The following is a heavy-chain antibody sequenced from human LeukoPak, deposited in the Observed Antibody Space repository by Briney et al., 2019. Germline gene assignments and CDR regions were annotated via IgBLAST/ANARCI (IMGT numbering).Heavy chain of an antibody. V-gene: IGHV3-53*01. CDR1: GFTVSSNY. D-gene: IGHD6-19*01. CDR3: ARELLSSGWYCGMDV. Sequence: GGSLRLSCAASGFTVSSNYMSWVRQAPGKGLEWVSLIYSGGSTYYADSVKGRFTISRDNSKNTLYLQMNSLRAEDTAMYYCARELLSSGWYCGMDVWGQGTTVTVSS. CDR2: IYSGGST. J-gene: IGHJ6*02.